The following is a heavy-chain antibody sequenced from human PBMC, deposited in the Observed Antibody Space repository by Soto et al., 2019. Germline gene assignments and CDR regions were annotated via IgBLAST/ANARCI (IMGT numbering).Heavy chain of an antibody. Sequence: QVQLQESGPGLVRPSQTLSLTCSVSGAAVSSPDDSWTWIRQRPGQGLEWIGHFSYTGTTYYSPSLRSRVSNLIDQSRNLFSLKLASGDDADTDIYLWSRDGSTDGDYPREDHYLDYWGQGTLVTVSS. J-gene: IGHJ4*02. CDR3: SRDGSTDGDYPREDHYLDY. CDR1: GAAVSSPDDS. V-gene: IGHV4-30-4*01. CDR2: FSYTGTT. D-gene: IGHD4-17*01.